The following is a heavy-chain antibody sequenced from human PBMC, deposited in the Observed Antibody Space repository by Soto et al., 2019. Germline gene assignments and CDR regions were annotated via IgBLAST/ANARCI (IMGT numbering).Heavy chain of an antibody. CDR2: INSDGSTT. J-gene: IGHJ4*02. D-gene: IGHD5-18*01. CDR1: GFTFSSYW. V-gene: IGHV3-74*01. Sequence: EVQLVESGGGLVQPGGSLRLSCAASGFTFSSYWMLWVRQAPGKGLVWVSRINSDGSTTSYADSVKGRFTISRDNAKNTLYLQMYCLRAEDTAVYYCARVNPGYSYVNYWSQGTLVTVSS. CDR3: ARVNPGYSYVNY.